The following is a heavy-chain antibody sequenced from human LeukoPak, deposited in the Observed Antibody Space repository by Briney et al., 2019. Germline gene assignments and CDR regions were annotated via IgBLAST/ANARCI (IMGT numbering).Heavy chain of an antibody. J-gene: IGHJ3*02. CDR3: ARVRTYDILTGDAFDI. V-gene: IGHV4-59*01. D-gene: IGHD3-9*01. CDR2: IYYSGST. CDR1: GGSISSYY. Sequence: SETLSLTCTVSGGSISSYYWSWIRQPPGKGLEWIGYIYYSGSTNYNPSLKSRVTISVDTSKNQFSLKLSSVTAADTAVYYCARVRTYDILTGDAFDIWGQGTMVTVSS.